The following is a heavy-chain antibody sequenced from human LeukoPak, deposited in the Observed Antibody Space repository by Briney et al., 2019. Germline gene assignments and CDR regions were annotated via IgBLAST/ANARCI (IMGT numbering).Heavy chain of an antibody. CDR3: ARDREPFWSGYYFDY. CDR1: GYTFTSYY. Sequence: GASVKVSCKASGYTFTSYYMHWARQAPGQGLEWMGIINPSGGSTSYAQKFQGRVTMTRDTSTSTVYMELSSLRSEDTAVYYCARDREPFWSGYYFDYWGQGTLVTVSS. V-gene: IGHV1-46*01. CDR2: INPSGGST. J-gene: IGHJ4*02. D-gene: IGHD3-3*01.